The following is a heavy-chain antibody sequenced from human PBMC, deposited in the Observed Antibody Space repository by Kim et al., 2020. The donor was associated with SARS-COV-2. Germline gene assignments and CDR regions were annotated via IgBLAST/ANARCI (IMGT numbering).Heavy chain of an antibody. CDR3: ASPRVVRGAFDY. Sequence: YYHPPLKSRVTISVDTSKNQFSLKLSSVTAADTAVYYCASPRVVRGAFDYWGQGTLVTVSS. V-gene: IGHV4-30-2*04. J-gene: IGHJ4*02. D-gene: IGHD3-10*01.